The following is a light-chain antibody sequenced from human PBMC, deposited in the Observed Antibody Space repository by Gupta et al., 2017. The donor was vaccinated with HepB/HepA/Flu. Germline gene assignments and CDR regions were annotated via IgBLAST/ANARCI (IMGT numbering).Light chain of an antibody. CDR2: LNSDGSH. J-gene: IGLJ2*01. CDR3: QTWGTGGV. V-gene: IGLV4-69*01. Sequence: HLVLPQSPSASASLGASVKLTCTLSSGHSSYAIAWHQQQPEKGPRYLMKLNSDGSHSKGDGSPDRFSGSSSGAERYLTIASLQAEDEADYYCQTWGTGGVFGGGTKLTVL. CDR1: SGHSSYA.